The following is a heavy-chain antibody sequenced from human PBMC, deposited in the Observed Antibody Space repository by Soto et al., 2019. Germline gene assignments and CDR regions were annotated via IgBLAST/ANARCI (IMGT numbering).Heavy chain of an antibody. D-gene: IGHD5-12*01. J-gene: IGHJ6*03. CDR2: VIERGDII. CDR3: ARAARYSFSSVRRDYSFFYMDV. V-gene: IGHV3-23*01. Sequence: EVQVLESGGGLGQPGGPLRLSCAATGFPFVNYAMGWFRQAPGKGLEWVSAVIERGDIIHHADAVKGRLAVSRDNSNHTLSLQMNSMRPEAPAVYYCARAARYSFSSVRRDYSFFYMDVWGKGTTVTVSS. CDR1: GFPFVNYA.